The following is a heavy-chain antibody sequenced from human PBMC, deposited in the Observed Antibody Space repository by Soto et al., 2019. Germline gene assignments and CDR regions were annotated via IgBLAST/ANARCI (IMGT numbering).Heavy chain of an antibody. CDR2: IYHSGSP. J-gene: IGHJ5*02. Sequence: QVQLQESGPGLVKPSGTLSLTCAVSGGSISSSNWWSWVRQHPGEGLEWAGGIYHSGSPNYNPSLKSRVTISVDKSKNRFALKLSAVTAADTAVYYCARAMEQLVRWFDPWGQGTLVTVSS. CDR1: GGSISSSNW. V-gene: IGHV4-4*02. CDR3: ARAMEQLVRWFDP. D-gene: IGHD6-6*01.